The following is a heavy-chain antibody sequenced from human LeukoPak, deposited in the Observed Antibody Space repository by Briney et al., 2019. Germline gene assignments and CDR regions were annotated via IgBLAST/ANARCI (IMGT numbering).Heavy chain of an antibody. CDR1: GFTVSSNY. CDR3: ARDADTMVRGVMFGY. Sequence: GGSLRLSCAASGFTVSSNYMSWVRQAPGKGLEWVSVIYSGGSTYYADSVKGRFTISRDNSKNTLYLQMNSLRAEDTAVYYCARDADTMVRGVMFGYWGQGTLVTVSP. J-gene: IGHJ4*02. D-gene: IGHD3-10*01. V-gene: IGHV3-66*01. CDR2: IYSGGST.